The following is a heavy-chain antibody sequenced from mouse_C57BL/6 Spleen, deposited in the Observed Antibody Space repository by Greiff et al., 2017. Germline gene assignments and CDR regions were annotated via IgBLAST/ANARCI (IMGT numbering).Heavy chain of an antibody. J-gene: IGHJ2*01. CDR3: ARGGYDGYHDS. V-gene: IGHV14-2*01. D-gene: IGHD2-3*01. CDR1: GFNIKDYY. CDR2: IDPEDGET. Sequence: VQLQQSGAELVKPGASVKLSCTASGFNIKDYYMHWVKQRTEQGLEWIGRIDPEDGETKSAPKFQGKATITPYTSSNTAYLQLSSLTSEDTAVYYCARGGYDGYHDSWGQGTTLTVSS.